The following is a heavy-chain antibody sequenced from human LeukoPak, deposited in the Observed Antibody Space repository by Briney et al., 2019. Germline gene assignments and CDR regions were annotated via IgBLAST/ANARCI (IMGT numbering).Heavy chain of an antibody. D-gene: IGHD1-26*01. J-gene: IGHJ4*02. CDR1: GFTLRDFW. CDR3: ARDRGGSDYGY. CDR2: ISSSGSTI. V-gene: IGHV3-11*04. Sequence: GGSLRLSCAASGFTLRDFWMRWVRQAPGKGLEWVSYISSSGSTIYYADSVKGRFTISRDNAKNSLYLQMNSLRAEDTAVYYCARDRGGSDYGYWGQGTLVTVSS.